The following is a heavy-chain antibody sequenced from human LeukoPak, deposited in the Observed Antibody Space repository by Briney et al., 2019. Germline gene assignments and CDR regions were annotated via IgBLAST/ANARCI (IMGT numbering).Heavy chain of an antibody. D-gene: IGHD3-3*01. J-gene: IGHJ4*02. CDR2: INSCSSDI. Sequence: GGSLRLSCAASGFTFSLYAMNWVRQAPGKGLEWISYINSCSSDIHYKQSVRGRFIISRDNAKNTLYLQMNSLRAEDTAVYFCARDTYEPGLIDFWGQGTLVSVSS. CDR1: GFTFSLYA. CDR3: ARDTYEPGLIDF. V-gene: IGHV3-21*05.